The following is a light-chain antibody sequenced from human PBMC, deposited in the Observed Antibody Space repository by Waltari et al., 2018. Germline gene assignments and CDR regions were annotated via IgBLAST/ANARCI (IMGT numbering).Light chain of an antibody. V-gene: IGLV2-14*03. Sequence: QSALAQPAPVSGSPGQSITISCTGSSSDIGAFDLVSWYQQHPGRAPRLLIRNVRERPSGVPHRFSGSKSGNTASLTISSLRSEDESLYFCSSFTTGSTGLFGGGTKLTVL. CDR1: SSDIGAFDL. CDR3: SSFTTGSTGL. CDR2: NVR. J-gene: IGLJ2*01.